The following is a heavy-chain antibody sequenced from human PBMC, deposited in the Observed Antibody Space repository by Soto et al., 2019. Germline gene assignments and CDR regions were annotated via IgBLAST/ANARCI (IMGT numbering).Heavy chain of an antibody. CDR3: ARDYYDILTGYYYYGMDV. V-gene: IGHV1-69*04. D-gene: IGHD3-9*01. CDR2: IIPILGIA. J-gene: IGHJ6*02. Sequence: SVKVSCKVSGYTLTELSIHWVRQAPGQGLEWMGRIIPILGIANYAPKFQGRVTITADKSTSTAYMELSSLRSEDTAVYYCARDYYDILTGYYYYGMDVWGQGTTVIVSS. CDR1: GYTLTELS.